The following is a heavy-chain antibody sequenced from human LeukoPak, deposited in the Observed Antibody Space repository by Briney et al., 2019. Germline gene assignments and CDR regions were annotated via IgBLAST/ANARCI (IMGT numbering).Heavy chain of an antibody. V-gene: IGHV4-61*08. CDR3: ARPFSGSYSDAFDL. Sequence: SETLSLTCTVSGGSISSGDYYWSWIRQPPGKGLEWIGYIYNSGTIYYSGSTNYNPSLLSRVTISVDTSKNQFSLKLRSVTAADTAVYYCARPFSGSYSDAFDLWGQGTMVTVSS. J-gene: IGHJ3*01. CDR2: IYNSGTIYYSGST. D-gene: IGHD1-26*01. CDR1: GGSISSGDYY.